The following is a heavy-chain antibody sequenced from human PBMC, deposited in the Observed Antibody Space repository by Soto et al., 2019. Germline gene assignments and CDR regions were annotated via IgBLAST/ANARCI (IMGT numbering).Heavy chain of an antibody. D-gene: IGHD4-4*01. Sequence: GGSLRLSCAASGFTFTRYSMNWVRQAPGKGLEWVSSISSTTNYIYYGDSMKGRFTISRDNAKNSLYLEMNSLRAEDTAVYYCAKDSPTVTTIDYWGQGTLVTVSS. CDR1: GFTFTRYS. CDR2: ISSTTNYI. CDR3: AKDSPTVTTIDY. V-gene: IGHV3-21*06. J-gene: IGHJ4*02.